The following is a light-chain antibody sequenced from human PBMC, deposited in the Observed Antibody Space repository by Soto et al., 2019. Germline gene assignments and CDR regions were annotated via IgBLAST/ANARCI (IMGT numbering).Light chain of an antibody. CDR2: AAS. CDR1: QDISNY. V-gene: IGKV1-8*01. J-gene: IGKJ5*01. CDR3: QQYYSYPQLT. Sequence: IQMTQSPSSLSASVGDRVIITCQASQDISNYLAWYQQKPGKAPKLLIYAASTLQSGVPSRFSGSGSGTDFTLTISCLQSEDFATYYCQQYYSYPQLTFGGGTRLEIK.